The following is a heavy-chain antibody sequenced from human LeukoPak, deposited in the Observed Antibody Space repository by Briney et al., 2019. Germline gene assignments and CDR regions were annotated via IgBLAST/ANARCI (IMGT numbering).Heavy chain of an antibody. D-gene: IGHD6-25*01. J-gene: IGHJ4*02. Sequence: GGSLRLSCAASGFTFSSYSMNWVRQAPGKGLEWVSYISSSSSTIYYADSVKGRFTISRDNSKNTLYLQMNSLRAEDTAVYYCGRDLIGTAASWDSWGQGTLVTVSS. V-gene: IGHV3-48*01. CDR3: GRDLIGTAASWDS. CDR2: ISSSSSTI. CDR1: GFTFSSYS.